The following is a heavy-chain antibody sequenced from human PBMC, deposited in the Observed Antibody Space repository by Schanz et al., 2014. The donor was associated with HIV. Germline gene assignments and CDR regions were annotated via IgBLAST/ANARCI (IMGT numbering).Heavy chain of an antibody. V-gene: IGHV3-30*09. Sequence: QVQLVESGGGVVQPGRSLRLSCAASGLTFSSSIMHWVRQAPGKGLEWVAGMSHDGFSKYFADSVKGRFAISREDSKNTVHLQLNSLRADDTAVYYCARGGIWEWDQPDFDYWGQGTLVTVSS. CDR3: ARGGIWEWDQPDFDY. CDR1: GLTFSSSI. J-gene: IGHJ4*02. CDR2: MSHDGFSK. D-gene: IGHD2-15*01.